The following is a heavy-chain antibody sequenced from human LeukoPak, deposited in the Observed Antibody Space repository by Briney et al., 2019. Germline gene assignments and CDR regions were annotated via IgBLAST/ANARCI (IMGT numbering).Heavy chain of an antibody. D-gene: IGHD6-19*01. V-gene: IGHV3-15*01. CDR3: TTTIGSVAVAGSQYYYYYGMDV. CDR1: GFTFSNAW. CDR2: IKSKTDGGTT. Sequence: GGSLRLSCAASGFTFSNAWMSWVRQAPGKGLEWVGRIKSKTDGGTTDYAAPVKGRFAISRDDSKNTLYLQMNSLKTEDTAVYYCTTTIGSVAVAGSQYYYYYGMDVWGQGTTVTVSS. J-gene: IGHJ6*02.